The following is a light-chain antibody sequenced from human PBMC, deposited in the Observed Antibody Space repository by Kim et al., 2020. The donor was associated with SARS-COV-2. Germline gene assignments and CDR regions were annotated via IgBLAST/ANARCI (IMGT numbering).Light chain of an antibody. CDR3: MQDLQTPIT. V-gene: IGKV2-28*01. CDR2: LGS. Sequence: DIVMTQSPLSLPVTPGEPASISCRSSQSLLHSNGYNYLDWYLQKPGQSPQLLIYLGSNRASGVPDRFSGSGSGTDFTLKISRVEAEDVGVYYCMQDLQTPITFGQGTRLESK. CDR1: QSLLHSNGYNY. J-gene: IGKJ5*01.